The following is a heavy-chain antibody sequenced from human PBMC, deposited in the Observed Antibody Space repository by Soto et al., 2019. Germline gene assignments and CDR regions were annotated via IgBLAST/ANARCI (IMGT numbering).Heavy chain of an antibody. Sequence: PGGSLRLSCAASGFTFSTYWMNWVRQAPGKGLEWVANIKEDGSEKYYVDSVKGRFTISRDNAKNSLYLQMNSLRAEDTAVYFCASDLYSGTSDYWGQGTLVTVSS. D-gene: IGHD1-26*01. CDR2: IKEDGSEK. CDR1: GFTFSTYW. J-gene: IGHJ4*02. CDR3: ASDLYSGTSDY. V-gene: IGHV3-7*05.